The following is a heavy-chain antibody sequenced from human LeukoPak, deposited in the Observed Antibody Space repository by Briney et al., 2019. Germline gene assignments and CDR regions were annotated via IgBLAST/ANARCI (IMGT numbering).Heavy chain of an antibody. J-gene: IGHJ5*02. V-gene: IGHV3-48*01. D-gene: IGHD3-3*01. CDR2: ISRSGTVI. Sequence: GESLRLSCEVSGVTFNAESMTWVRPAPGKGLEWVSYISRSGTVIFYADSVRGRFTVSRDNAKKSLYLQLNSLTVDDTAVYYCVSSGHGGEWFFATWGQGTPVTVSS. CDR1: GVTFNAES. CDR3: VSSGHGGEWFFAT.